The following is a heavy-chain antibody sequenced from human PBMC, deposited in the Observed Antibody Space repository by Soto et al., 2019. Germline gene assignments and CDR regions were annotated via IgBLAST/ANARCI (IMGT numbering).Heavy chain of an antibody. CDR3: ARTRFLDAFDI. CDR2: IYYSGST. Sequence: PSETLSLTCTVSGGSISSGDYYWSWIRQPPGKGLEWIGYIYYSGSTYYNPSLKSRVTISVDTSKNQFSLKLSSVTAADTAVYYCARTRFLDAFDIWGQGTMVTVSS. J-gene: IGHJ3*02. V-gene: IGHV4-30-4*01. CDR1: GGSISSGDYY. D-gene: IGHD3-3*01.